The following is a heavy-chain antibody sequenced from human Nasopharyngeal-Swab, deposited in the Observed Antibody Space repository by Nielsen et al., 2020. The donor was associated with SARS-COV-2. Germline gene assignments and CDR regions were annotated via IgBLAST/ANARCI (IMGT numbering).Heavy chain of an antibody. Sequence: SVKVSCKASVGTFSSYAISWVRQAPGQGLEWMGGIIPIFGTANYAQKFQGRVTITADESTSTAYMDLSSLRSEDTAVYYCARESKKVAGLPNYYYYGMDVWGQGTTVTVSS. CDR1: VGTFSSYA. V-gene: IGHV1-69*13. CDR2: IIPIFGTA. J-gene: IGHJ6*02. CDR3: ARESKKVAGLPNYYYYGMDV. D-gene: IGHD6-19*01.